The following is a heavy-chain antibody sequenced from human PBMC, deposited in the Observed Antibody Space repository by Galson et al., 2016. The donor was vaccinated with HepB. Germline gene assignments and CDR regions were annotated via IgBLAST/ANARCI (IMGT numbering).Heavy chain of an antibody. J-gene: IGHJ6*02. CDR3: VKWGVAEYFSSTTCYPQNYFYTMDV. V-gene: IGHV3-64D*06. Sequence: SLRLSCAASGFIFSNYAMYWVRQAPGKGLESVSSISSNGGSTSYTDSVKGRFTISRDNSKNTVFLQMSSLSAEDTAVYYCVKWGVAEYFSSTTCYPQNYFYTMDVWGQGATVVVSS. D-gene: IGHD2-2*01. CDR1: GFIFSNYA. CDR2: ISSNGGST.